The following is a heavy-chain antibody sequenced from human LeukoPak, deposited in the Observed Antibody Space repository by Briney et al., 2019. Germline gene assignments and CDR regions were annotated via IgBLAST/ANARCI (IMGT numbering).Heavy chain of an antibody. J-gene: IGHJ3*02. V-gene: IGHV4-30-4*01. CDR2: IYYSGST. CDR3: ARDERRSNAFDI. D-gene: IGHD5/OR15-5a*01. CDR1: GGSISSGDYY. Sequence: SQTLCLTCTVSGGSISSGDYYWSWIRQPPGKGLEWIGYIYYSGSTYYNPSLKSRVTISVDTSKNQFSLRLSSVTAADTAVYYCARDERRSNAFDIWGQGTMVTVSS.